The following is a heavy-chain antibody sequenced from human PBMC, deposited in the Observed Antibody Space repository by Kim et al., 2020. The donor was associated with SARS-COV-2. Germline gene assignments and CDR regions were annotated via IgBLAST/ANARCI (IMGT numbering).Heavy chain of an antibody. CDR3: ARGDTITGSFDY. V-gene: IGHV3-48*03. Sequence: YYADSVKGRFTISRDNAKNSLYLQMNSLRAEDTAVYYCARGDTITGSFDYWGQGTLVTVSS. J-gene: IGHJ4*02. D-gene: IGHD1-20*01.